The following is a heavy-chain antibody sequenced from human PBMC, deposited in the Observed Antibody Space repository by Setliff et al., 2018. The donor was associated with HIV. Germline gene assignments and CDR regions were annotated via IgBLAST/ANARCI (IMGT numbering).Heavy chain of an antibody. V-gene: IGHV1-69*10. D-gene: IGHD3-22*01. J-gene: IGHJ4*02. CDR1: GGTFSRYA. CDR3: ARDYYDSSGYIFFPGLPDY. CDR2: IIPIVGIP. Sequence: SVKVSCKASGGTFSRYAIAWVRQAPGQGLEWMGGIIPIVGIPNYAQKFQGRVSITADKSAIAAYMELSSLRSEDTAVYYCARDYYDSSGYIFFPGLPDYWGQGTLVTVSS.